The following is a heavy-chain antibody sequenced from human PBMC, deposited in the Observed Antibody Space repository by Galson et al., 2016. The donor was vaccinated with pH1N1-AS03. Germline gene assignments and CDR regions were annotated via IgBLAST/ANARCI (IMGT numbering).Heavy chain of an antibody. Sequence: SVKVSCKASGYVFGSYRISWVRQAPGQGLEWMGWISVYNGNTNHAQNLQGRVTMSTDTSTTTAYMELRSLTSDDTAVYYCARQTMVHYFDCWGQGSLVTVSS. CDR2: ISVYNGNT. CDR1: GYVFGSYR. D-gene: IGHD3-10*01. J-gene: IGHJ4*02. CDR3: ARQTMVHYFDC. V-gene: IGHV1-18*01.